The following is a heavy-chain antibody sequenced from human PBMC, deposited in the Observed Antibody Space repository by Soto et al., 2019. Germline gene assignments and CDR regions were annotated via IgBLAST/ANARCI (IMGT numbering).Heavy chain of an antibody. D-gene: IGHD3-22*01. CDR3: AREYYYDSSGPQGGFDP. CDR1: GYTFTDYY. CDR2: INPNSGGT. J-gene: IGHJ5*02. Sequence: ASVKVSCKASGYTFTDYYMHWVRQAPGQGLEWMGWINPNSGGTNYAQKFQGRVTMTRDTSTSTVYMELSSLRSEDTAVYYCAREYYYDSSGPQGGFDPWGQGTLVTVSS. V-gene: IGHV1-2*02.